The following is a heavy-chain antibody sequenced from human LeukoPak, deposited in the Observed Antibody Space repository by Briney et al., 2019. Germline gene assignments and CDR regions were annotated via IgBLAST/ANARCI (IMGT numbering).Heavy chain of an antibody. CDR1: GFTFSSYW. J-gene: IGHJ6*02. V-gene: IGHV3-7*03. CDR3: ATGGGLDF. CDR2: INNNGNVN. Sequence: GGSLRLSCAASGFTFSSYWMNWARQAPGKGLEWVASINNNGNVNYYVDSVKGRFTISRDNAKNSLYLQMSNLRAEDTAVYFCATGGGLDFWGQGATVTVSS. D-gene: IGHD3-10*01.